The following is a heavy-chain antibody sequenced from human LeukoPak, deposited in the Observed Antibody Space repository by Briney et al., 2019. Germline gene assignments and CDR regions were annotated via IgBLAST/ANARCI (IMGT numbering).Heavy chain of an antibody. Sequence: PGGSLRLSCAGSGFTFSSYEMNWVRQAPGKGLEWVSYISGSDGNIYYADSVKGRFTISRDNAKNSLYLQMNSLRVEDTAVYYCGRGHWGLDYWGQGTLVTVSS. CDR2: ISGSDGNI. CDR3: GRGHWGLDY. CDR1: GFTFSSYE. V-gene: IGHV3-48*03. J-gene: IGHJ4*02. D-gene: IGHD7-27*01.